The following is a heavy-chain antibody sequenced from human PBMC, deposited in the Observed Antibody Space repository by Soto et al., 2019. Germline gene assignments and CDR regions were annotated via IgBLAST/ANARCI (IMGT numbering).Heavy chain of an antibody. Sequence: GGSLRLSCAASGFTFSSYGMHWVRQAPGKGLEWVAVISYDGSNKYYADSVKGRFTISRENSKNTLYLQMNSLRAEDTAVYYCAKDSVMYASYYYYMDVWGKGTTVTVSS. CDR2: ISYDGSNK. V-gene: IGHV3-30*18. J-gene: IGHJ6*03. CDR1: GFTFSSYG. CDR3: AKDSVMYASYYYYMDV. D-gene: IGHD2-8*02.